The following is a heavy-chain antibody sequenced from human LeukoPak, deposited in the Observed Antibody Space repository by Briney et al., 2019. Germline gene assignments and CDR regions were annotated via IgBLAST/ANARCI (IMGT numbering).Heavy chain of an antibody. J-gene: IGHJ6*02. CDR2: ISFDGGNK. CDR1: GYTFTSYY. Sequence: SCKASGYTFTSYYMHWVRQAPGKGLEWVAVISFDGGNKVYADSVKGRVTISRDNSKNTLSLQMNSLRAEDTAVYYCAKEKGSGSYYNYQYGMDVWGQGTTVTVSS. V-gene: IGHV3-30*18. D-gene: IGHD3-10*01. CDR3: AKEKGSGSYYNYQYGMDV.